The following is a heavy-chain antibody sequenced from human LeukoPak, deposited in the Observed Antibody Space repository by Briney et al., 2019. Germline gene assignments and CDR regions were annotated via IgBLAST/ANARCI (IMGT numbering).Heavy chain of an antibody. V-gene: IGHV4-34*01. CDR2: INHSGST. CDR3: ARGTSVVGATGDY. D-gene: IGHD1-26*01. CDR1: GGSFSGYY. Sequence: LETLSLTCAVYGGSFSGYYWNWIRQPPGKGLEWIGEINHSGSTNYNPSLKSRVTISVDTSKNQFSLKLSSVTAADTAVYYCARGTSVVGATGDYWGQGTLVTVSS. J-gene: IGHJ4*02.